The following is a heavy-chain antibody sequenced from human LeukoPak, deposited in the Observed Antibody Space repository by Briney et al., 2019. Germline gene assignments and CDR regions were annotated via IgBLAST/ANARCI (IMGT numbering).Heavy chain of an antibody. CDR1: GYTFTSYY. Sequence: ASVKVSCKASGYTFTSYYMHWVRQAPGQGLEWMGIINPSGGSTSYAQKFQGRVTMTRGTSTSTVYMELSSLRSEDTAVYYCARETSDIVVVPAAPDWYAFDIWGQGTMVTVSS. J-gene: IGHJ3*02. D-gene: IGHD2-2*01. V-gene: IGHV1-46*01. CDR3: ARETSDIVVVPAAPDWYAFDI. CDR2: INPSGGST.